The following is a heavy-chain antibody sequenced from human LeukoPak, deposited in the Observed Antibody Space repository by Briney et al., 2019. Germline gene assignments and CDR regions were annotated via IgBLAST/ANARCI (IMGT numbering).Heavy chain of an antibody. V-gene: IGHV3-74*01. J-gene: IGHJ4*02. Sequence: GGSLRLSCAASGFSFSGHWMHWDRQLPGKGLVWVSRISPTGSTTSYADSVKGRFTVSRDNAKNTLYLQVNNLRAEDTAVYYCARGPNSNWSGLDFWGQGTLLTVSS. CDR3: ARGPNSNWSGLDF. CDR2: ISPTGSTT. D-gene: IGHD6-6*01. CDR1: GFSFSGHW.